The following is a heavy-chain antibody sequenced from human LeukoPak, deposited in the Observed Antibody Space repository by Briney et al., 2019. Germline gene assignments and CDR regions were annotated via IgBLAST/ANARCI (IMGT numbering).Heavy chain of an antibody. CDR3: AKGAGYYDSGTLADY. Sequence: GGSLRLSCAASGFTFSSYAMSWVRQAPGKGLEWVSGISGSGGSTYYADSVKGRSTISRDNSKNTLYLQMNSLKAEDTAIYYCAKGAGYYDSGTLADYWGQEPWSPSPQ. CDR2: ISGSGGST. D-gene: IGHD3-10*01. V-gene: IGHV3-23*01. J-gene: IGHJ4*01. CDR1: GFTFSSYA.